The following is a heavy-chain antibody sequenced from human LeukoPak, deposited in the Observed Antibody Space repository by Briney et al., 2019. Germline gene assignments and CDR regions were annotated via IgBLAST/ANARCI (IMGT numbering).Heavy chain of an antibody. J-gene: IGHJ6*02. CDR1: GYTFTSYA. V-gene: IGHV1-3*01. CDR3: ARLVVYYYGMDV. Sequence: GASVKVSCKASGYTFTSYAMHWVRQAPGQRLEWMGWINAGNGNTKYSQKFRGRVTITRDTSASTAYMELSSLRSEDTAVYYCARLVVYYYGMDVWGQGTTVTVSS. D-gene: IGHD2-15*01. CDR2: INAGNGNT.